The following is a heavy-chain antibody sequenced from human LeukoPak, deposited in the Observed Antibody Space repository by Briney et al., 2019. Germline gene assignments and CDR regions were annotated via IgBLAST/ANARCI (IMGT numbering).Heavy chain of an antibody. CDR2: IRSKTYRGTT. V-gene: IGHV3-49*03. D-gene: IGHD3-22*01. Sequence: GGSLRLSCTASGFAFGNYALSWFRQAPGKGLEWVAFIRSKTYRGTTEYAASVKGRFTISRDDSKSIAYLQMNSLKTEDTAVYYCARANSFDSSGYYFDYWGQGTLVTVSS. CDR1: GFAFGNYA. J-gene: IGHJ4*02. CDR3: ARANSFDSSGYYFDY.